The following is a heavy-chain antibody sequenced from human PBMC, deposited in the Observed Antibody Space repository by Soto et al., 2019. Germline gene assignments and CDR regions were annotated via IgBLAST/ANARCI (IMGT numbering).Heavy chain of an antibody. D-gene: IGHD1-26*01. CDR1: GFTFSSYA. CDR2: ISGSGGST. J-gene: IGHJ3*01. V-gene: IGHV3-23*01. CDR3: AKFIEDPYFATAAFER. Sequence: EVQLLESGGGLVQPGGSLRLSCAASGFTFSSYAMSWVRQAPGKGLEWVSAISGSGGSTYYADSVKGRFTISRDNSKNALYLQMKSLSAEDAAVYYCAKFIEDPYFATAAFERWGQGTLVTVSS.